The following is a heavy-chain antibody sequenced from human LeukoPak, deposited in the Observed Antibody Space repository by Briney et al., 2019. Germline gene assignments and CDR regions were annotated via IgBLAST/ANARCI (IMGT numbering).Heavy chain of an antibody. CDR3: ARENWYSDY. Sequence: ASVKVSFKASGYTFSEFRLHWVRQAHGQGLEWMGWVNPNSGGTNYQQNFQGRVTMTRDTSISTVYMELSRLTSDDTAVYYCARENWYSDYWGQGTLVTVSS. CDR1: GYTFSEFR. J-gene: IGHJ4*02. V-gene: IGHV1-2*02. CDR2: VNPNSGGT. D-gene: IGHD1-1*01.